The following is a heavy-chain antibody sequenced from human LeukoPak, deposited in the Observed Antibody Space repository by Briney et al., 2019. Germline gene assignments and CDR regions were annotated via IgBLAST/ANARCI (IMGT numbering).Heavy chain of an antibody. V-gene: IGHV4-59*01. J-gene: IGHJ3*02. Sequence: PSETLSLTCTVSGGSISNYYWSWIRQPPGKGLEWIGYIYYSGSTNYNPSLKSRLTISVDTSKNQFSLKLTSVTAADTDFDYCARVGNYGDSGLDVFYIGCQGTMVTVSS. CDR3: ARVGNYGDSGLDVFYI. CDR1: GGSISNYY. CDR2: IYYSGST. D-gene: IGHD4-17*01.